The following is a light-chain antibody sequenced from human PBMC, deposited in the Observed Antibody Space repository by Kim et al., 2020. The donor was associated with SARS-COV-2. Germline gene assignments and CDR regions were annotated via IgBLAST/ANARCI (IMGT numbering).Light chain of an antibody. Sequence: SASTGDRVTITCRASQGLSTYLAWYQQKPGKAPKLLIYATYTLQTGVPSRFSGSGSGTDFTLSISCLQSEDFATYFCQQYSTYPHTFGQGTKLEI. CDR3: QQYSTYPHT. CDR1: QGLSTY. V-gene: IGKV1-8*01. CDR2: ATY. J-gene: IGKJ2*01.